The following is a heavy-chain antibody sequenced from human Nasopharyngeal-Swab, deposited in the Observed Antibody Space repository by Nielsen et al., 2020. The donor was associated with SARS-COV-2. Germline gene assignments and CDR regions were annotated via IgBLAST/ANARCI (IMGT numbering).Heavy chain of an antibody. V-gene: IGHV1-69*06. Sequence: WVRQAPGQGLEWMGGVIPIFGTANYAQKFQGRVTITADKSTSTAYMEMISLRSEDTAVYYFARGYSGAAFDILGQGTMVTVSS. D-gene: IGHD2-15*01. J-gene: IGHJ3*02. CDR2: VIPIFGTA. CDR3: ARGYSGAAFDI.